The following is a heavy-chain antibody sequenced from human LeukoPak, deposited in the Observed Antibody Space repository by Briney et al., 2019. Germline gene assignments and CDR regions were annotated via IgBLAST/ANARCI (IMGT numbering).Heavy chain of an antibody. J-gene: IGHJ5*02. CDR2: IYTSGST. D-gene: IGHD2-15*01. CDR1: GGSISSYY. CDR3: ARDRLVVAADNWFDP. Sequence: SETLSLTCTVSGGSISSYYWSWIRQPAGKGLEWIGRIYTSGSTNYNPSLKSRVTMSVDTSKNQFSLKLSSVTAADTAVYYCARDRLVVAADNWFDPWGQGTLVTVSS. V-gene: IGHV4-4*07.